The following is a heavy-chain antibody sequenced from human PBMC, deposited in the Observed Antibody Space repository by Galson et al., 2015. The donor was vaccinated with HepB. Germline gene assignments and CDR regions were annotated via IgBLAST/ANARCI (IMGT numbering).Heavy chain of an antibody. CDR2: ISSSSSYI. V-gene: IGHV3-21*01. CDR1: GFTFSSYS. D-gene: IGHD3-10*01. CDR3: ARVDSGSRPGDFDY. Sequence: SLRLSCAASGFTFSSYSMNWVRQAPGKGLEWVSSISSSSSYIYYADSVKGRFTISRDNAKNSLYLQMNSLRAEDTAVYYCARVDSGSRPGDFDYWGQGTLVTVSS. J-gene: IGHJ4*02.